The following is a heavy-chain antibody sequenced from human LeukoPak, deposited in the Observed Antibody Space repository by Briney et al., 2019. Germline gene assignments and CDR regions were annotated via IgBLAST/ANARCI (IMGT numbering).Heavy chain of an antibody. CDR2: ISSSSNYI. Sequence: GGSLRLSCTASGFTFSTYSMDWVRQAPGKGLEWVSSISSSSNYIYYADSVKGRFTISRDNAKNSLYLQMNSLRAEDTAVYYCARGGTAMVFYYYYMDVWGKGTTVTVSS. CDR1: GFTFSTYS. V-gene: IGHV3-21*01. J-gene: IGHJ6*03. CDR3: ARGGTAMVFYYYYMDV. D-gene: IGHD5-18*01.